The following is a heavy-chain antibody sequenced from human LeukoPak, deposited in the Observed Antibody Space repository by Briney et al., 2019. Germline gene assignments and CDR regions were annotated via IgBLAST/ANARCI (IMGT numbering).Heavy chain of an antibody. J-gene: IGHJ4*02. D-gene: IGHD3-22*01. CDR1: GFTFSSYA. Sequence: GGSLRLSCAASGFTFSSYAMHWVRQAPGKGLEWVAVISYDGSNKYYADSVKGRFTISRDNSKNTLYLQMNSLRAEDTAVYYCAREVGSYYYDSSGYYLEGYFDYWGQGTLVTVSS. CDR2: ISYDGSNK. V-gene: IGHV3-30*04. CDR3: AREVGSYYYDSSGYYLEGYFDY.